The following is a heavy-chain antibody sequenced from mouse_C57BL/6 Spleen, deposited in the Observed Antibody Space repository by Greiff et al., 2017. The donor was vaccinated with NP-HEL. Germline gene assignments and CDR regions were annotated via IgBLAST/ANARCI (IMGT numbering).Heavy chain of an antibody. J-gene: IGHJ4*01. CDR3: ARFPFYYYGSRGAMDY. CDR2: INPSNGGT. D-gene: IGHD1-1*01. V-gene: IGHV1-53*01. CDR1: GYTFTSYW. Sequence: QVQLQQSGTELVKPGASVKLSCKASGYTFTSYWMHWVKQRPGQGLEWIGNINPSNGGTNYNEKFKSKATLTVDKSSSTAYMQLSSLTSEDSAVYYCARFPFYYYGSRGAMDYWGQGTSVTVSS.